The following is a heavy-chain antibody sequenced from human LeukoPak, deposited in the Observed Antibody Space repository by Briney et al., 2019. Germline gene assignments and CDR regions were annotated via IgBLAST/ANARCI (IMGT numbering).Heavy chain of an antibody. CDR2: ISAYNGTT. J-gene: IGHJ4*02. D-gene: IGHD3-3*01. CDR3: ARAGLRFLEWLPHVDY. V-gene: IGHV1-18*01. CDR1: GYTFTSYV. Sequence: ASVKVSCKASGYTFTSYVISWVRQAPGQGLECMGWISAYNGTTNYAQRLQGRVTMTTATSSSTAHMELRSLRSAATAVYYCARAGLRFLEWLPHVDYWGQGTLVTVSS.